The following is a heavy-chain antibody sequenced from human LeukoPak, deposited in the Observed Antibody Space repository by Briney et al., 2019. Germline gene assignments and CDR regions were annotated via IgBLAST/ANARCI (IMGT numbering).Heavy chain of an antibody. V-gene: IGHV3-30*02. CDR1: GFTFSTYG. CDR3: AKDPTGMTTVTRDGY. Sequence: PGGSLRLSCAASGFTFSTYGMHWVRQAPGKGLEWVAFMRYDGSRKYLADSVKGRFTISRDNSKNTLYLQMNNLRAEDMAVYYCAKDPTGMTTVTRDGYWGQGTLVTVSS. D-gene: IGHD4-17*01. CDR2: MRYDGSRK. J-gene: IGHJ4*02.